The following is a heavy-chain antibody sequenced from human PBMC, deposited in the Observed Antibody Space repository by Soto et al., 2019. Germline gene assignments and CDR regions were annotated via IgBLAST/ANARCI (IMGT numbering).Heavy chain of an antibody. CDR2: IKSDGSST. CDR3: ARVPDR. Sequence: GGSLRLSCAASGFTFSSHLMHWVRQAPGKGLVWVSSIKSDGSSTNYADSVKGRFTISRDNARNTLYLQMNSLRAADTAVYYCARVPDRWGQGTLVTVSS. D-gene: IGHD2-2*01. J-gene: IGHJ5*02. CDR1: GFTFSSHL. V-gene: IGHV3-74*01.